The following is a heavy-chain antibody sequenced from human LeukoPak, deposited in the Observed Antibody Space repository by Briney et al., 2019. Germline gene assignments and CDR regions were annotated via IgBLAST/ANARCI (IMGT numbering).Heavy chain of an antibody. CDR1: GYTFTRYY. D-gene: IGHD6-6*01. CDR2: INPSGGST. CDR3: ARDLVGSSSG. Sequence: ASVKVSCKASGYTFTRYYIHWVRQAPGQGLGWMGVINPSGGSTTHARKFQGRVTMTRDTSTSTVYMDLSSLRSEDTAVYYCARDLVGSSSGWGQGTLVTVSS. V-gene: IGHV1-46*01. J-gene: IGHJ4*02.